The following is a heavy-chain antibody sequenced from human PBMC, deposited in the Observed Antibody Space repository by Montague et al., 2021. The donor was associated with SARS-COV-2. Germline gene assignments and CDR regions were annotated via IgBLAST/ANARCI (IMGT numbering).Heavy chain of an antibody. CDR1: GGPIITSNYY. J-gene: IGHJ5*02. Sequence: SETLSLTCTVTGGPIITSNYYWGWLRQSPGKGLEWIASVDYSGSTYYNPSLTSRLTISVDTSKNQFSLKLTSVTAADTAVYYCARHVGRGPGARECCDPWGQGTLVTVSS. D-gene: IGHD2-2*01. CDR2: VDYSGST. CDR3: ARHVGRGPGARECCDP. V-gene: IGHV4-39*01.